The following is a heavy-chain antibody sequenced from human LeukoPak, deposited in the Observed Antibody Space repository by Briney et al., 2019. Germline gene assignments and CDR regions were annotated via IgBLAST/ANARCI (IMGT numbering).Heavy chain of an antibody. D-gene: IGHD2-15*01. V-gene: IGHV4-59*01. J-gene: IGHJ6*03. CDR3: ARDGGPYYYYYMDV. CDR2: IYYCGST. CDR1: GGSISSYY. Sequence: SETLSLTCTVSGGSISSYYWSWIRQPPGKGLEWIGYIYYCGSTNYNPSLKSRVTISVDTSKNQFSLKLSSVTAADTAVYYCARDGGPYYYYYMDVWGKGTTVTVSS.